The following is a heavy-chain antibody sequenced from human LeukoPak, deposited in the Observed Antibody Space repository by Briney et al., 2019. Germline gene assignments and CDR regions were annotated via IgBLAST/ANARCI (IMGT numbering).Heavy chain of an antibody. Sequence: GASVKVSCKASGYTFTGYYMHWVRQAPGPGLEWMGRIIPILGIANYAQKFQGRVTITADKSTSTAYMELSSLRSEDTAVYYCAFEYSSSSGGGYWGQGTLVTVSS. D-gene: IGHD6-6*01. CDR3: AFEYSSSSGGGY. J-gene: IGHJ4*02. V-gene: IGHV1-69*02. CDR1: GYTFTGYY. CDR2: IIPILGIA.